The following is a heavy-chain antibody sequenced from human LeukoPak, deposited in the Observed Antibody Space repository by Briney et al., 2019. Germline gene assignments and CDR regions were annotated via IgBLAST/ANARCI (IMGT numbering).Heavy chain of an antibody. CDR1: GGSIRSYY. CDR3: AKDQRWYSSSWTGDFDY. D-gene: IGHD6-13*01. CDR2: AYYSGST. J-gene: IGHJ4*02. V-gene: IGHV4-59*01. Sequence: SETLSLTCTVSGGSIRSYYWSWIRQPPGKGLEWIGYAYYSGSTNYNPSLKSRVTISVDTSKNQFSLRLSSVTSADTAVYYCAKDQRWYSSSWTGDFDYWGQGTLVTVSS.